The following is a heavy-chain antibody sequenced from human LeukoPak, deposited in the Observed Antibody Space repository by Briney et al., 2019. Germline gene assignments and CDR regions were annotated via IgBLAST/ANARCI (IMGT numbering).Heavy chain of an antibody. V-gene: IGHV3-21*01. CDR1: GFTFSSHG. J-gene: IGHJ6*03. CDR3: ARVDDNYYYYYMDV. D-gene: IGHD3-22*01. CDR2: ISSSSSYI. Sequence: PGRSLRLSCVASGFTFSSHGMNWVRQAPGKGLEWVSSISSSSSYIYYADSVKGRFTVSRDNAKNSLFLQMNSLRAEDTAVYYCARVDDNYYYYYMDVWGKGTTVTVSS.